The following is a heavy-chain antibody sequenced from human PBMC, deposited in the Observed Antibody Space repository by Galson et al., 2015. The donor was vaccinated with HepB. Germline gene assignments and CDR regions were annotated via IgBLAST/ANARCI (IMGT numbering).Heavy chain of an antibody. CDR1: GYTFTNYA. CDR3: ARRNGNYYFDF. D-gene: IGHD5-24*01. CDR2: INTNTGNP. V-gene: IGHV7-4-1*02. J-gene: IGHJ4*02. Sequence: SVKVSCKASGYTFTNYAVNWVRQAPGQGLEWMGWINTNTGNPTYAQGFTGRFVFSLDTSVNTAYLQISSLKADDSVVYYCARRNGNYYFDFWGQGTLVTVSS.